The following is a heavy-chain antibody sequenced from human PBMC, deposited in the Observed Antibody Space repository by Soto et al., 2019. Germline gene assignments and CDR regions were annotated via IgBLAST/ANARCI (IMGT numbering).Heavy chain of an antibody. D-gene: IGHD3-10*01. CDR2: IHGNDGTT. J-gene: IGHJ4*02. CDR3: ATPMNYNDYLDS. CDR1: GYIFTSYS. Sequence: QVQLVQSGAVEKKPGASVKVSCKTSGYIFTSYSMHWVRQAPGQRPEWMGWIHGNDGTTKYSQTFQARVTLTTDTPATTDYMELGSLRPEDTAVYYCATPMNYNDYLDSWGQGTLVTVSS. V-gene: IGHV1-3*05.